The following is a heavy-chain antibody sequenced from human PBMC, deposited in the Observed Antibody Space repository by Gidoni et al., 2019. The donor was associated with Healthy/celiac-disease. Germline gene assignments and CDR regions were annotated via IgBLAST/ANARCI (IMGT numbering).Heavy chain of an antibody. D-gene: IGHD6-19*01. Sequence: EVQLVQSGAEVKKPGESLKISCKGSGYSLTSYWIGWVRQIPGKGLEWMGIIYPGDSDTRYSPSFQGQATISADKSISTAYLQWSSLKASDTAMYYCARRMVSGSGWSNFDYWGQGTLVTVSS. CDR1: GYSLTSYW. CDR2: IYPGDSDT. CDR3: ARRMVSGSGWSNFDY. J-gene: IGHJ4*02. V-gene: IGHV5-51*03.